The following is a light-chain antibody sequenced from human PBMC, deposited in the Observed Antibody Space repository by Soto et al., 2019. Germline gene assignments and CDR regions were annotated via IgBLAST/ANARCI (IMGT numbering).Light chain of an antibody. V-gene: IGKV1-9*01. CDR2: SAS. Sequence: DIQLTQSPSFLSAFVGDTVTITCRASQAMSTYLAWYQQKPGKVPKLLIRSASTLQSGVPPRFSGGGSGTEFTLTISTLQPEDAGNYYCQQLNGYQLAFGGGTNVEIK. J-gene: IGKJ4*02. CDR3: QQLNGYQLA. CDR1: QAMSTY.